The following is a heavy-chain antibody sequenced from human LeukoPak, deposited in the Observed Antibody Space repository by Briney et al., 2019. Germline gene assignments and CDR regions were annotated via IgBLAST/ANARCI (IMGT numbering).Heavy chain of an antibody. CDR2: IHYSGST. CDR3: ARHGDTIAAAGQPHY. D-gene: IGHD6-13*01. CDR1: GGSISSSSYY. Sequence: PSETLSLTCTVSGGSISSSSYYWGWIRQPPGKGLEWIGSIHYSGSTYYNPSLKSRVTISVDTSKNQFSLKLSSVTAADTAVYYCARHGDTIAAAGQPHYWGQGTLVTVSS. J-gene: IGHJ4*02. V-gene: IGHV4-39*01.